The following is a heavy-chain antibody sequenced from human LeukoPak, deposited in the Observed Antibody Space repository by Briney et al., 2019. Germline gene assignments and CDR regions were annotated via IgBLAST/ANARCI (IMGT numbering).Heavy chain of an antibody. CDR3: ANKKLRYFDWPDY. V-gene: IGHV3-23*01. D-gene: IGHD3-9*01. Sequence: GGSLRLSCAASGFTFSSYAMSWVRQAPGKGLEWVSVISGSGDSTYYADSVKGRFTISRDNSKNTLYLQMNSLRAEDTAVYYCANKKLRYFDWPDYWGQGTLVTVSS. CDR2: ISGSGDST. CDR1: GFTFSSYA. J-gene: IGHJ4*02.